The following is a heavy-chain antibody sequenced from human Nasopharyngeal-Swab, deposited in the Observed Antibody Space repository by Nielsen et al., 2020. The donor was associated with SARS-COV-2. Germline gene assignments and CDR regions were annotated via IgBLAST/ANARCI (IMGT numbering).Heavy chain of an antibody. CDR3: ARDLSSSSRVFDY. V-gene: IGHV3-21*01. J-gene: IGHJ4*02. D-gene: IGHD6-13*01. CDR1: GFTFSSYS. CDR2: ISSSSSYI. Sequence: GESLKISCAASGFTFSSYSMNWVRQAPGKGLEWASSISSSSSYIYYADSVKGRFTISRDNAKNSLYLQMNSLRAEDTAVYYCARDLSSSSRVFDYWGQGTLVTVSS.